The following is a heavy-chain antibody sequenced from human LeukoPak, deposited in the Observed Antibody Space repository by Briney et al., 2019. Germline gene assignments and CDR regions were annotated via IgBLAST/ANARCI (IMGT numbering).Heavy chain of an antibody. CDR1: GYTFTSYD. D-gene: IGHD1-26*01. J-gene: IGHJ3*02. CDR3: ARVHFGCYYDDAFDI. V-gene: IGHV1-8*01. Sequence: GASVKVSCKASGYTFTSYDINWVRQATGQGLEWMGWMNPNSGNTGYAQKFQGRVTMTRDMSTSTVYMELSSLRSEDTAVYYCARVHFGCYYDDAFDIWGQGTMVTVSS. CDR2: MNPNSGNT.